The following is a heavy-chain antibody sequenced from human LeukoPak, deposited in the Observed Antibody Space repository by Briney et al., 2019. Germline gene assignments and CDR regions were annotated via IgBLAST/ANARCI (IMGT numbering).Heavy chain of an antibody. CDR2: ISGSAATT. Sequence: PGGSLRLSCAASGFTFSTYGMTWARQAPGKGLEWVSAISGSAATTFYADSVKGRFTISRDNSKNTLYLQMNSLRAEDTAVYYCAKRGAEVGTTIAPGDYWGQGSLVTVSS. V-gene: IGHV3-23*01. J-gene: IGHJ4*02. D-gene: IGHD1-26*01. CDR1: GFTFSTYG. CDR3: AKRGAEVGTTIAPGDY.